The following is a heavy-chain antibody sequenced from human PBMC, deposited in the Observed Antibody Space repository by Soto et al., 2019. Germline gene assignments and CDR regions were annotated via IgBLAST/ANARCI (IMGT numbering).Heavy chain of an antibody. V-gene: IGHV3-15*07. Sequence: EVQLVESGGGLVKPGGSLRLSCAASGITFSKAWMNWVRQAPGKGLEGVGRIKSKIDGGTTDYAAPVNGRFTISRDESKNTLYLQMNSLKTEDTAVYYCTTYCSSTSCDSYYYHTMDVWGQGTTVTVSS. CDR3: TTYCSSTSCDSYYYHTMDV. CDR2: IKSKIDGGTT. D-gene: IGHD2-2*01. CDR1: GITFSKAW. J-gene: IGHJ6*02.